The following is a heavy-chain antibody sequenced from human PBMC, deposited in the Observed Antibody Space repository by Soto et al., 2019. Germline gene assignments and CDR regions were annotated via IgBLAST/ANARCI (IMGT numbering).Heavy chain of an antibody. CDR3: DRVRILGGIYYIFDD. CDR1: GYTFTSYD. J-gene: IGHJ4*01. CDR2: MNPNSGNT. D-gene: IGHD3-10*01. V-gene: IGHV1-8*01. Sequence: GASVKVSCKASGYTFTSYDINWVRQATGQGLEWMGWMNPNSGNTGYAQKFQGRVTMTRNTSISTAYMELSSLRSEDTAVYFCDRVRILGGIYYIFDDWGQVTPVTASS.